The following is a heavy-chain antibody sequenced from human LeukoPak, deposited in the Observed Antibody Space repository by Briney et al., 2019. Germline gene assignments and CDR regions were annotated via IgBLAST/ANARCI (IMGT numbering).Heavy chain of an antibody. CDR1: GGSISSSSYY. D-gene: IGHD6-19*01. Sequence: SETLSLTCTVSGGSISSSSYYWGWIRQPPGKGLEWIGSIYYSGSTYYNPSLKSRVTISVGTSKNQFSLKLSSVTAADTAVYYCARREAVALFFDYWGQGTLVTVSS. CDR3: ARREAVALFFDY. CDR2: IYYSGST. J-gene: IGHJ4*02. V-gene: IGHV4-39*01.